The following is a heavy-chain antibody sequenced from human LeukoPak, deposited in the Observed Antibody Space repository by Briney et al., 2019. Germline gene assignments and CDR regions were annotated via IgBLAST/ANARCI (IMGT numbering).Heavy chain of an antibody. V-gene: IGHV4-39*01. CDR3: ARRITGTTSDSFDY. D-gene: IGHD1-20*01. J-gene: IGHJ4*02. CDR2: ISHSGST. Sequence: PSETLSLTCTVFGGSISSSNYFWGWIRQPAGKGLEWIGSISHSGSTYYDPSLKSRITISVDTSKNVFSLKVRSVTAADTAVYYCARRITGTTSDSFDYWGQGILVTVSS. CDR1: GGSISSSNYF.